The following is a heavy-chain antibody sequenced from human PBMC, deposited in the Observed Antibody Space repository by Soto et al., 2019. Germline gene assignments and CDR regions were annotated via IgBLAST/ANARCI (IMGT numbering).Heavy chain of an antibody. CDR2: IYYSGST. CDR3: ARRRGYYYGMDV. J-gene: IGHJ6*02. V-gene: IGHV4-39*01. CDR1: GGSISSSSYY. Sequence: PSETLSLTCTVSGGSISSSSYYWGWIRQPPGKGLEWIGSIYYSGSTYYNPSLKSRVTISVDTSKNQFSLKLSSVTAADTAGYYCARRRGYYYGMDVWGQGTTVTVSS.